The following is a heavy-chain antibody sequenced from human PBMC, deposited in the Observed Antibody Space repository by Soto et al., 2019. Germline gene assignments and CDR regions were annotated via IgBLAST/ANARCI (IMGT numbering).Heavy chain of an antibody. CDR3: AKDAVYGDGLWLAGN. CDR1: GFTFSGSA. CDR2: IRSKADGYAT. D-gene: IGHD2-21*02. Sequence: EVQLVESGGGLVQPGGSLKLSCAASGFTFSGSAMHWVRQASGKGLEWVGRIRSKADGYATTYAASVKGRFTISRDDSKNTAYLQMNSLRAEDTAIYYCAKDAVYGDGLWLAGNWGQGTLVTVSS. V-gene: IGHV3-73*02. J-gene: IGHJ4*02.